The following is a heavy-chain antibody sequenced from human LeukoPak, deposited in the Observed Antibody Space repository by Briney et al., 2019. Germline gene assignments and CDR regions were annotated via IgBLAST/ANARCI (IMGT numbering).Heavy chain of an antibody. CDR1: GFTFSSYG. V-gene: IGHV3-9*01. CDR2: ISWNSGSI. Sequence: GGSLRLSCAASGFTFSSYGMHWVRQAPGKGLEWVSGISWNSGSIGYADSVKGRFTISRDNAKNSLYLQMNSLRAEDTALYYCAKDISPIEGGGFDPWGQGTLVTVSS. J-gene: IGHJ5*02. CDR3: AKDISPIEGGGFDP. D-gene: IGHD2-21*01.